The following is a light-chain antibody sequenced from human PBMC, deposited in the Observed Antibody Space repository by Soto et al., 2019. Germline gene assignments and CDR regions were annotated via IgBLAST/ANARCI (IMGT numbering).Light chain of an antibody. CDR1: QSVSGNY. Sequence: ENVLTQSPGTLPLSPGERATLSCRASQSVSGNYLAWYQHKPGQAHRLLIYGAFSRSTGIADRFSGSGSGTDFTLTISRLEPEDCAVYYCHQYGSSPLPGGSSLTFGGGTKVQIK. CDR2: GAF. CDR3: HQYGSSPLPGGSSLT. V-gene: IGKV3-20*01. J-gene: IGKJ4*01.